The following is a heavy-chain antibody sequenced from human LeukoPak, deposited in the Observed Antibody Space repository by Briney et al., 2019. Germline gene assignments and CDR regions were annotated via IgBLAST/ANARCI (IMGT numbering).Heavy chain of an antibody. D-gene: IGHD4-11*01. Sequence: SETLSLTCTVSGGSISGYYWSWIRQPPGKGLEGIGYIYYSGSTNYNPSLKSRITILVDTSKNQFSLRLSSVTAADTAVYYCARVRGNYFPDYWGQGTLVTVSS. J-gene: IGHJ4*02. CDR1: GGSISGYY. CDR3: ARVRGNYFPDY. V-gene: IGHV4-59*01. CDR2: IYYSGST.